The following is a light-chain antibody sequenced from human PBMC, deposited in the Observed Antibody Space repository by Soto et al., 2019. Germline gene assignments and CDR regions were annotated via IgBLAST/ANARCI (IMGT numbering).Light chain of an antibody. Sequence: SVLTQPPSASGTPGQRVTISCSGSSSNIGSNTVNWYQQLPGTAPKLLIYSNNQRPSGVPDRFSGSKSGTSASLAISGLQSEDEADYYCAAWDDSGHVVFGGGTKVTVL. J-gene: IGLJ2*01. CDR3: AAWDDSGHVV. CDR2: SNN. CDR1: SSNIGSNT. V-gene: IGLV1-44*01.